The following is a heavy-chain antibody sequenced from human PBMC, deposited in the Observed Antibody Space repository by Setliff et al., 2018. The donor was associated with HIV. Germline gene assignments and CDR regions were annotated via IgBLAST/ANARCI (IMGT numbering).Heavy chain of an antibody. CDR3: ARKEYQLLHAFDI. Sequence: SVTVSCKSSGGTFDNYPINWVRQAPGQGLEWMGGIIPVLDMPHYAQKFQGRVTMTADKSTNTAYMEVTSLRSEDTAVYYCARKEYQLLHAFDIWGQGTMVTVSS. D-gene: IGHD2-2*01. CDR1: GGTFDNYP. V-gene: IGHV1-69*10. J-gene: IGHJ3*02. CDR2: IIPVLDMP.